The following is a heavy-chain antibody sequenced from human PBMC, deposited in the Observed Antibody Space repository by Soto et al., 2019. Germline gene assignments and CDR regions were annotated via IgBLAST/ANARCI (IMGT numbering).Heavy chain of an antibody. Sequence: QVQLVESGGGVVQPGRSLRLSCAASGFTFSSYGMHWVRQAPGKGLEWVAVISYDGSNKYYADSVKGRFTISRDNSKNTLYLQMNSLRAEDTAVYYCAKVGTTEYFDYWGQGTLVTVSS. CDR2: ISYDGSNK. J-gene: IGHJ4*02. D-gene: IGHD1-7*01. V-gene: IGHV3-30*18. CDR3: AKVGTTEYFDY. CDR1: GFTFSSYG.